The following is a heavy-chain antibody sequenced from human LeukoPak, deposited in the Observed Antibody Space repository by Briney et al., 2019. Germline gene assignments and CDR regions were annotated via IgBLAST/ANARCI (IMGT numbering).Heavy chain of an antibody. D-gene: IGHD3-10*01. J-gene: IGHJ6*03. CDR1: GFTVSSNY. CDR2: ISGSGGST. CDR3: AKDAPMVRGVKNYYYYYYMDV. Sequence: GGSLRLSCAASGFTVSSNYMSWVRQAPGKGLEWVSAISGSGGSTYYADSVKGRFTISRDNSKNTLYLQMNSLRAEDTAVYYCAKDAPMVRGVKNYYYYYYMDVWGKGTTVTVSS. V-gene: IGHV3-23*01.